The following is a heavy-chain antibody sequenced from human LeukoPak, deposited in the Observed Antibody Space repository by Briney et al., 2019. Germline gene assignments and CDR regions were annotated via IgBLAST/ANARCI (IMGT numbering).Heavy chain of an antibody. CDR1: GVTFSSYA. Sequence: GGSLRLSCAASGVTFSSYAMSWVRQAPGKGLVWVSSISGSGGSTYYADSVKGRFTISRDNSKNMLYLQMNSLRAEDTAVYYCAKLLNNRYFDSNFDYWGQGTLVTVSS. CDR2: ISGSGGST. D-gene: IGHD3-9*01. CDR3: AKLLNNRYFDSNFDY. V-gene: IGHV3-23*01. J-gene: IGHJ4*02.